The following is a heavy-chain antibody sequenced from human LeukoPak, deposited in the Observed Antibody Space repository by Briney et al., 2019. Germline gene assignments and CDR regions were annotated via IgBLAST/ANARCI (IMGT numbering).Heavy chain of an antibody. Sequence: GASVKVSCKASGYTFTRYYMHWVRQAPGQGLEWMGIINPSGGATSYAQKFQGRVTMTRDTSTRTVYMELNSLRSEDTAVYYCARAGNSEGGFDYWGQGTLVTVSS. CDR1: GYTFTRYY. D-gene: IGHD4-23*01. CDR3: ARAGNSEGGFDY. V-gene: IGHV1-46*01. J-gene: IGHJ4*02. CDR2: INPSGGAT.